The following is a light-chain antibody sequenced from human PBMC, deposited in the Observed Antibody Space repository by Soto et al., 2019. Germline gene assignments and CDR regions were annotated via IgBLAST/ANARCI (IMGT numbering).Light chain of an antibody. Sequence: EIVLTQSPVTLSLSPGERVTLSCRASQSVSSYLAWYQQKPGQAPRLLIYDASNRATGIPARFSGSGSGTDFTLSISSLEPEDFAVYYCQQRSDWPLTFGGGTKVQIK. CDR2: DAS. CDR3: QQRSDWPLT. J-gene: IGKJ4*01. V-gene: IGKV3-11*01. CDR1: QSVSSY.